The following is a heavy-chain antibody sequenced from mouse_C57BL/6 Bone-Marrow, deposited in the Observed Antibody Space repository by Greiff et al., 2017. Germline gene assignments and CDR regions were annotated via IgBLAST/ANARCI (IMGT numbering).Heavy chain of an antibody. CDR2: IYPGSGST. J-gene: IGHJ1*03. Sequence: QVQLQQPGAELVKPGASVKMSCKASGYTFTSYWITWVKQRPGQGLEWIGDIYPGSGSTNYNEKFKSKATLTGDTSSSTAYMQLSSLTSEDSAVYYCARFDVWGTGTTVTVSS. V-gene: IGHV1-55*01. CDR3: ARFDV. CDR1: GYTFTSYW.